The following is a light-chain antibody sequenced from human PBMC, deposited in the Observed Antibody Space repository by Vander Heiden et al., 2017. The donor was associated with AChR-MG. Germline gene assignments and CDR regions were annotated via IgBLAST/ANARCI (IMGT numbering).Light chain of an antibody. J-gene: IGKJ1*01. V-gene: IGKV1-8*01. Sequence: AIRITQSPASLSVSIGDRVTITCRASQGISSYLGWYQQKPGKAPKLLIYAASTLQSGVPSRFSGSGSGTDFTLTISGLQSEDFATYYCQHEDSSPRMFGQGTKVEIK. CDR3: QHEDSSPRM. CDR2: AAS. CDR1: QGISSY.